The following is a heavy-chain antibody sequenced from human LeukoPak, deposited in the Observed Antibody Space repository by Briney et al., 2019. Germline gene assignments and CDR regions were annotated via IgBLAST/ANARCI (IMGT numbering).Heavy chain of an antibody. J-gene: IGHJ4*02. V-gene: IGHV4-59*13. CDR3: ARGGKQSFTIFGVFDY. Sequence: EASETLSLTCTVSGCSISSYYWSWIRQPPGKGLEWIGYIYYSGSTNYNPSLKSRVTISVDTSKNQFSLKLSSVTAADTAVYYCARGGKQSFTIFGVFDYWGQGTLVTVSS. D-gene: IGHD3-3*01. CDR2: IYYSGST. CDR1: GCSISSYY.